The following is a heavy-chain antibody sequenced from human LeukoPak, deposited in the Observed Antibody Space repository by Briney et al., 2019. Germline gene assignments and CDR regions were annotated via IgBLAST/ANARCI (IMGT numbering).Heavy chain of an antibody. V-gene: IGHV4-4*09. CDR1: GDSISSYY. J-gene: IGHJ6*03. D-gene: IGHD5-12*01. CDR3: ARIVDPYSMDV. CDR2: IYTSGGT. Sequence: PSETLSLTCTVSGDSISSYYWSWIRQPPGKGLEWIGYIYTSGGTNYIPSLKGRVTISIDTSKNQFSLKLSSVTAADTAVYYCARIVDPYSMDVWGKGTTVTVSS.